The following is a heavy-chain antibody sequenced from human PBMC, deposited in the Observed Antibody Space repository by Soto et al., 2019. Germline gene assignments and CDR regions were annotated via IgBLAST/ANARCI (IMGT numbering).Heavy chain of an antibody. V-gene: IGHV1-18*01. D-gene: IGHD3-3*01. CDR1: GYTLTSDG. CDR3: ARDRNYDFWSGTYWFDP. CDR2: ISAYNGNT. J-gene: IGHJ5*02. Sequence: APVKVACKASGYTLTSDGISWVRQAPGQGLEWMGWISAYNGNTNYAQKLQGRVTMTTDTSTSTAYMELRSLRYDDTAVYYCARDRNYDFWSGTYWFDPWGQGTLVTVSS.